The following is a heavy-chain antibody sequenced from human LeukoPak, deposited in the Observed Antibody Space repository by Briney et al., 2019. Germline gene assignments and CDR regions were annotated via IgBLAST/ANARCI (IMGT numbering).Heavy chain of an antibody. CDR3: AKAKGSYSAFDI. CDR1: GFTFSDYY. J-gene: IGHJ3*02. V-gene: IGHV3-11*01. CDR2: ISSSSSTI. Sequence: GGSLRLSCAASGFTFSDYYMSWVRQAPGKGLEWVSYISSSSSTIYYADSVKGRFTISRDNSKNTLYLQMNSLRAEDTAVYYCAKAKGSYSAFDIWGQGTMVTVSS. D-gene: IGHD1-26*01.